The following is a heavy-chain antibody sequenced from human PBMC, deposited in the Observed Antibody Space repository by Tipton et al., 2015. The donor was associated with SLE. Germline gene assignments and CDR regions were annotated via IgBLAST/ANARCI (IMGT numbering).Heavy chain of an antibody. D-gene: IGHD2-2*01. V-gene: IGHV4-31*03. CDR1: GGSISSGGYY. CDR2: IYYSGST. Sequence: TLSLTCTVSGGSISSGGYYWSWIRQHPGKGLEWIGYIYYSGSTYYNPSLKSRVTISVDTSKNQFSLKLSSVTAAETAMYYCAKVGGASCSRTSCHAGFDYWGQGILVTVSS. CDR3: AKVGGASCSRTSCHAGFDY. J-gene: IGHJ4*02.